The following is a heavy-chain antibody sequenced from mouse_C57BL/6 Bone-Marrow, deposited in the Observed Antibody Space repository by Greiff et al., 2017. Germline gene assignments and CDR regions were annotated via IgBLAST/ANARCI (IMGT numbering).Heavy chain of an antibody. CDR1: GFTFRSYN. J-gene: IGHJ1*03. D-gene: IGHD1-1*01. V-gene: IGHV5-9*01. Sequence: EVMLVESGGGLVKPGGSLKLSCAASGFTFRSYNMSWVRQTPEKRLQWVAAISGGGGNTYYPDSVKGRFTISRDNDKNILYLQMSSLRSEDTALYYCSRQVTTVLATKYFDVWGTGTTVTVSS. CDR2: ISGGGGNT. CDR3: SRQVTTVLATKYFDV.